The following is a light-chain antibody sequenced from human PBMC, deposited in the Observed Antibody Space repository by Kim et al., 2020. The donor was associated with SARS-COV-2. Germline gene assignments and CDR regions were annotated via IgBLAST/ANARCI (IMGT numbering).Light chain of an antibody. V-gene: IGKV3-15*01. Sequence: VSPGEGVTPPCRASQRINNNLAWYHQKPGQAPRLVIYGASTRATGIPARFSGSGSGTEFTLTISSLQPEDSAVYYCQQYYLWPRTFGVGTKVDIK. J-gene: IGKJ4*02. CDR3: QQYYLWPRT. CDR1: QRINNN. CDR2: GAS.